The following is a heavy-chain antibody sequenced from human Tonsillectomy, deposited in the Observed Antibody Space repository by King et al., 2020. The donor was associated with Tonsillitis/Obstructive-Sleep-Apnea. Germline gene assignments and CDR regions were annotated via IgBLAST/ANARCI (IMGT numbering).Heavy chain of an antibody. CDR1: GVTFRHYA. V-gene: IGHV3-30*04. Sequence: VQLVESGGGVVQPGRSRRLSCVASGVTFRHYAMHWVRQSPGKGLEWAALISYDGSDKYYADSVKGRFTVSRDNSKNTLYLQMNFLRHEDTAVYYCARGEMATISPAFDIWGQGTMLTVSS. D-gene: IGHD5-24*01. CDR2: ISYDGSDK. J-gene: IGHJ3*02. CDR3: ARGEMATISPAFDI.